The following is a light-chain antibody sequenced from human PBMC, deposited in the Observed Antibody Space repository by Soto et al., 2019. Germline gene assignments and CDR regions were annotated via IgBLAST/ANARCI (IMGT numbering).Light chain of an antibody. CDR2: DVS. V-gene: IGLV2-14*03. Sequence: QSDLPQPASESRYPDQTPTTAFTGTRNDIGHDNYVAWYQQFPGKVPKLIFYDVSNRPSGVSNRFSGSKSGNTASLTISGLQADDEADYYCSSYTSSGTYVFGTGT. CDR1: RNDIGHDNY. CDR3: SSYTSSGTYV. J-gene: IGLJ1*01.